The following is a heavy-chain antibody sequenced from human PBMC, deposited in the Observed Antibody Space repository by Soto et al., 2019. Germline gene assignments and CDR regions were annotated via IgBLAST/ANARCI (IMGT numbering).Heavy chain of an antibody. CDR3: ATDPSGDSSGYYSRKPHYYGMDV. D-gene: IGHD3-22*01. CDR2: FDPEDGET. V-gene: IGHV1-24*01. Sequence: ASVKISFKVSGYTLTELSMHWVRQAPGKGLEWMGGFDPEDGETIYAQKFQGRVTMTEDTSTDTAYMELSSLRSEDTAVYYCATDPSGDSSGYYSRKPHYYGMDVWGQGTTVTVYS. J-gene: IGHJ6*02. CDR1: GYTLTELS.